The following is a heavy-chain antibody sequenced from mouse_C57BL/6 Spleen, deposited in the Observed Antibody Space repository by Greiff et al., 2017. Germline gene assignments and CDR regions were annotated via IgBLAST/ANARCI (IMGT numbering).Heavy chain of an antibody. J-gene: IGHJ3*02. V-gene: IGHV3-1*01. Sequence: EVQLQQSGPGMVKPSQSLSLTCTVTGYSITSGYDWHWIRHFPGNKLEWMGYISYSGSTNYNPSLKSRISITHDTSKNHFFLKLNSVTTEDTATYYCARAYGSSPFGYWGQGTLVTVSA. CDR2: ISYSGST. D-gene: IGHD1-1*01. CDR1: GYSITSGYD. CDR3: ARAYGSSPFGY.